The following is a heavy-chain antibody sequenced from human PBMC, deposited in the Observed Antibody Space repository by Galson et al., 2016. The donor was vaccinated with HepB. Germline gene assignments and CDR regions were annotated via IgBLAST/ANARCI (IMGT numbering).Heavy chain of an antibody. Sequence: SLRLSCAASGFTFSSYAMHRVRQAPGKGLEWVAVISYDGSNKYYADSVKGRFTISRDSSKNTLYLQMNSLRTEDTAVYCCARTLYDYVWGSYRYPQDYWGQGTLVTVSS. D-gene: IGHD3-16*02. CDR1: GFTFSSYA. V-gene: IGHV3-30-3*02. CDR3: ARTLYDYVWGSYRYPQDY. J-gene: IGHJ4*02. CDR2: ISYDGSNK.